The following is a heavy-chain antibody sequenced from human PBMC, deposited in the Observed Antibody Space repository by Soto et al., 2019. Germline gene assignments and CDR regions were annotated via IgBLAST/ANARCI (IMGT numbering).Heavy chain of an antibody. CDR2: IKQDGSDE. Sequence: GGSLRLSCAASGFTFSNYWMSWVRQAPGKGLEWVANIKQDGSDEYYVESVKGRFTISRDNARNSLYLQMSSLRAEDTARYYCARQYCGRDCPLDYWGQGTLVTVSS. J-gene: IGHJ4*02. V-gene: IGHV3-7*01. D-gene: IGHD2-21*02. CDR3: ARQYCGRDCPLDY. CDR1: GFTFSNYW.